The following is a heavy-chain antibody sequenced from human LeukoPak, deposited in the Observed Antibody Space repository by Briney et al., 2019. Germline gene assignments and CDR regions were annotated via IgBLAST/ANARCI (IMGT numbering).Heavy chain of an antibody. CDR1: GYTFTSYY. CDR2: MNPNSGNT. V-gene: IGHV1-8*02. Sequence: GASVKVSCKASGYTFTSYYMHWVRQAPGQGLEWMGWMNPNSGNTGYAQKFQGRVTMTRNTSISTAYMELSSLRSEDTAVYYCARVNRGYSGYGYYYYYMDVWGKGTTVTISS. CDR3: ARVNRGYSGYGYYYYYMDV. D-gene: IGHD5-12*01. J-gene: IGHJ6*03.